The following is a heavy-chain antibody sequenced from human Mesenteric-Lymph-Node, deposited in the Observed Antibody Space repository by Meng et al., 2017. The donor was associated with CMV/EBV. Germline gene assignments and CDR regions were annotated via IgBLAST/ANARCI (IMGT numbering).Heavy chain of an antibody. CDR2: FDPEDGEP. Sequence: ASVKVSCKVSGYSLSELSMHWVRQAPGKGLEYMGGFDPEDGEPVYAQKFQGRVTVNQDRSTDTAYMEVTSLRSDDTAVYYCASVVPTSTSPLPTGYNGLGVWGQGTTVTVSS. J-gene: IGHJ6*02. V-gene: IGHV1-24*01. D-gene: IGHD5/OR15-5a*01. CDR3: ASVVPTSTSPLPTGYNGLGV. CDR1: GYSLSELS.